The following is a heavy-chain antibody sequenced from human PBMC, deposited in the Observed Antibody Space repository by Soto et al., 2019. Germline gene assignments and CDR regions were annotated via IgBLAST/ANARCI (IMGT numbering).Heavy chain of an antibody. D-gene: IGHD1-20*01. CDR3: ARGDGDNNAFDI. J-gene: IGHJ3*02. Sequence: VLLVQSGAEVKQPGSSVKVSCKASGGTISTYAITWVHQAPGQGLEWVGGIIPIFRTPNYAQNLQGRVTITADESTSTAYMELSNLRSEDTAVYYCARGDGDNNAFDIWGQGTVVTVSS. CDR1: GGTISTYA. V-gene: IGHV1-69*12. CDR2: IIPIFRTP.